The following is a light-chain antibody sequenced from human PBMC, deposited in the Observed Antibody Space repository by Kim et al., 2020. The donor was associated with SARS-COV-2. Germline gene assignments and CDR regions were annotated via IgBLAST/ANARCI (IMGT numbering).Light chain of an antibody. CDR2: GAS. V-gene: IGKV3-15*01. Sequence: SPGETATLSCRASQSVSNDLAWYQQKPGQAPRLLIYGASTRATGIPARFSGSGSGTEFTLTISSLQSEDFAVYYCQQYHNWPPLTFGGGTKVDIK. J-gene: IGKJ4*01. CDR3: QQYHNWPPLT. CDR1: QSVSND.